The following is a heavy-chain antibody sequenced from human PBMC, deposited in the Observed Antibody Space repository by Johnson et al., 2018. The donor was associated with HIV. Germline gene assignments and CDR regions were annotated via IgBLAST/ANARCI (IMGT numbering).Heavy chain of an antibody. CDR1: GFTVSSNY. CDR3: AAVDTVMVTGAFDI. V-gene: IGHV3-53*01. CDR2: IYSGGST. J-gene: IGHJ3*02. D-gene: IGHD5-18*01. Sequence: VQLVESGGGVVQPGGSLRLSCAASGFTVSSNYMSWVRQAPGKGLEWVSVIYSGGSTYYADSVTGRFTISRDNSKNTLYLQMNSLRAEDTAVYYCAAVDTVMVTGAFDIWGQGTMVTVSS.